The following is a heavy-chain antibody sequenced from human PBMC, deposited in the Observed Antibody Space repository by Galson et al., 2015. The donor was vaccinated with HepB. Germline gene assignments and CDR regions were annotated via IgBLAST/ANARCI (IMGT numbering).Heavy chain of an antibody. CDR2: IYSGGST. Sequence: SLRLSCAASGFTVSSNYMSWVRQAPGKGLEWVSVIYSGGSTYYADSVKGRFTISRDNSKNTLYLQMNSLRAEDTAVYYCARGSIATAAMSYYYYYGMDVWGQGTTVTVPS. V-gene: IGHV3-53*01. CDR3: ARGSIATAAMSYYYYYGMDV. CDR1: GFTVSSNY. J-gene: IGHJ6*02. D-gene: IGHD2-2*01.